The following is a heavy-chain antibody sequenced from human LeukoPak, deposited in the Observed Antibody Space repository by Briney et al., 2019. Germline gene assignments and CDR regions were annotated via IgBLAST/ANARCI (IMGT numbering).Heavy chain of an antibody. V-gene: IGHV4-59*08. D-gene: IGHD1-26*01. CDR3: ARLAAISGSDYPDD. J-gene: IGHJ4*02. Sequence: SETLSDTCTVSGVSISSYYWSWIRQPPGKGLEWIGYIFYSGNTIYNPSLGSRVTISADTSKNHFSLRLRSVTAADTAVYYCARLAAISGSDYPDDWGQGTLFIVSS. CDR2: IFYSGNT. CDR1: GVSISSYY.